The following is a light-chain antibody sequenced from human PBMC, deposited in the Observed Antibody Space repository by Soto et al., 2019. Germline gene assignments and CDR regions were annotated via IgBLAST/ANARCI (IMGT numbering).Light chain of an antibody. CDR3: LLFSTSSRT. CDR2: KAS. Sequence: DIQLTQSPSTLSASVGDRVTITCRASQSISSWLAWYQQRPGKAPTLLIYKASDLLSGVPARCSVSESVTVCSLTFSCLLPDDFATYFCLLFSTSSRTFGGGTKVDIK. J-gene: IGKJ4*01. CDR1: QSISSW. V-gene: IGKV1-5*03.